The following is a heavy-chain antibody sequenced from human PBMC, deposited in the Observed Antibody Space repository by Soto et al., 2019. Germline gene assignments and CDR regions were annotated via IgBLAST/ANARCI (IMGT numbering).Heavy chain of an antibody. V-gene: IGHV4-59*08. D-gene: IGHD2-15*01. CDR1: GGSMISYY. Sequence: PSETLSLTCTVSGGSMISYYWSWIRQPPGKGLEWIGHIYYGGSTYYNPSLKSRVTISVDTSKNQFSLKLSSVTAADTAVYYCARGNTSRGRLCYYFFDFWGQGTLVTVSS. J-gene: IGHJ4*02. CDR2: IYYGGST. CDR3: ARGNTSRGRLCYYFFDF.